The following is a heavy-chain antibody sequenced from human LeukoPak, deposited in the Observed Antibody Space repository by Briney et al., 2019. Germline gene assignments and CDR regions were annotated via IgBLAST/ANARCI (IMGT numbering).Heavy chain of an antibody. D-gene: IGHD6-19*01. CDR3: ARGAVAVLYYFDY. CDR2: ISGYNGNT. V-gene: IGHV1-18*04. J-gene: IGHJ4*02. Sequence: GASVTVSFKASGYTFTIHGISWVRQAPGQGPEGMGWISGYNGNTNYAQKIQGRVTMTTDTSTNTAYMELGSLRSDDTAVYYCARGAVAVLYYFDYWGQGTLVTVSS. CDR1: GYTFTIHG.